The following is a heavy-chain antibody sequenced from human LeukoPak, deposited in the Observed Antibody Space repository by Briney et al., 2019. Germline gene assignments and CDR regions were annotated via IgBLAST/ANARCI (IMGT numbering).Heavy chain of an antibody. J-gene: IGHJ4*02. CDR2: IYHSRST. Sequence: PSETLSLTCTVSGYSISSGYYWDWIRPPPGKGLEWIGNIYHSRSTYYNPSLKSRVTISVDTSKNQFSLKLNSVTAADTAVYYCAKNSGYYHPYYIDHWGQGTLVTVSS. CDR3: AKNSGYYHPYYIDH. D-gene: IGHD3-22*01. V-gene: IGHV4-38-2*02. CDR1: GYSISSGYY.